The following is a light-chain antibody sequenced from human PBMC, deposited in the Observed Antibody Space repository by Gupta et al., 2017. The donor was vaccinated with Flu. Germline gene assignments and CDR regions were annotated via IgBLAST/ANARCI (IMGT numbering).Light chain of an antibody. CDR3: QQYYSPPCS. CDR2: WAS. CDR1: QSVLYSSNNKNY. J-gene: IGKJ2*04. Sequence: DIVMTQSPDPLAVSLGERATINCKSSQSVLYSSNNKNYLAWYQQKPGQPPKLLIYWASTRESGVPARFSGSGSGTDFTLTISSLQAEDVAVYYCQQYYSPPCSFGQGTKLEI. V-gene: IGKV4-1*01.